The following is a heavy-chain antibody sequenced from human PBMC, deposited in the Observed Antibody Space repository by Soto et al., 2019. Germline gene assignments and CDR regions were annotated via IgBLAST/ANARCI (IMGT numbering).Heavy chain of an antibody. Sequence: GGSLRLSCAASGFTFSSYSMNWVRQAPGKGLEWVSYNSSSSSTIYYADSVKGRFTNSRENAKNSLYLQMNSLRAEDTAVYYCARDDYDFSHYYYYMDVWGKGTTVTVSS. CDR3: ARDDYDFSHYYYYMDV. J-gene: IGHJ6*03. CDR2: NSSSSSTI. CDR1: GFTFSSYS. V-gene: IGHV3-48*01. D-gene: IGHD3-3*01.